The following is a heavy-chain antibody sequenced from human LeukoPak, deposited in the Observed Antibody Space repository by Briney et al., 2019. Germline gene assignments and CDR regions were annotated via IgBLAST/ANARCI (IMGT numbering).Heavy chain of an antibody. CDR1: KFTFSSYA. D-gene: IGHD3-10*01. Sequence: PGGSLRLSCAASKFTFSSYAMNWVRQAPGKGLEWVSSISDNGGSTYYADSVKGRFTISRDNSKNTLYLQMNSLRADDTAVYYCAKGNDYGSGSYPLPEEDYWGQGTLVTVSS. CDR2: ISDNGGST. V-gene: IGHV3-23*01. CDR3: AKGNDYGSGSYPLPEEDY. J-gene: IGHJ4*02.